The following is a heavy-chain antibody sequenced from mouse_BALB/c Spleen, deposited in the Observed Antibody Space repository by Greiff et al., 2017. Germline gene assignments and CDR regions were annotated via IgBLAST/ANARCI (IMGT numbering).Heavy chain of an antibody. D-gene: IGHD4-1*01. CDR3: TANGDWYFDV. CDR1: GFTFSNYW. V-gene: IGHV6-6*02. J-gene: IGHJ1*01. CDR2: IRLKSNNYAT. Sequence: EVKVEESGGGLVQPGGSLKLSCVASGFTFSNYWMNWVRQSPEKGLEWVAEIRLKSNNYATHYAESVKGRFTISRDDSKSSVYLQMNNLSAEDTGIYYCTANGDWYFDVWGEGTTVTVSS.